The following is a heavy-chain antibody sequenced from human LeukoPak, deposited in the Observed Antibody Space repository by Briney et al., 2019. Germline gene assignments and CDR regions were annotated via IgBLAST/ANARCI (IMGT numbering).Heavy chain of an antibody. CDR1: CGSINSHTYY. CDR2: IYYSGST. CDR3: ARMLRGVILGANCYASHMDV. Sequence: SETLSLTSTVSCGSINSHTYYWGWIRHPPGERLEGIGHIYYSGSTYYNASLKTRVSIPIDTSENHFSVSLPSGTTAHRPVLYCARMLRGVILGANCYASHMDVWGPGTPVTVSS. D-gene: IGHD4/OR15-4a*01. J-gene: IGHJ6*02. V-gene: IGHV4-39*01.